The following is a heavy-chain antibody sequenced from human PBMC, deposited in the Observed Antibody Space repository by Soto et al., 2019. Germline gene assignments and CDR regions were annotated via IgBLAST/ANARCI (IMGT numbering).Heavy chain of an antibody. Sequence: GASVKVSCKASGYTFTSYAMHWVRQAPGQRLEWMGWINAGNGNTKYSQKFQGRVTITRDTSASTAYMELSSLRSEDTAVYYCARDTPLTGYCSGGSCYSPDAFDIWGQGTMVTVS. J-gene: IGHJ3*02. CDR2: INAGNGNT. D-gene: IGHD2-15*01. CDR3: ARDTPLTGYCSGGSCYSPDAFDI. V-gene: IGHV1-3*01. CDR1: GYTFTSYA.